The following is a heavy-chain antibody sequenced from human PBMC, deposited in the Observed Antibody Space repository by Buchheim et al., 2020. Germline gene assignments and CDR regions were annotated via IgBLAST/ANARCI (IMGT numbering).Heavy chain of an antibody. Sequence: EVQMVQSGAVVNKPGESLRISCKGSGYSFTSYWISWVRQMPGKGLEWMGRIDPSDSYTNYSPSFQGHVTISADKSISTAYLQWSSLKASDTAMYYCARHQSWELRRHYDGMDVWGQGTT. V-gene: IGHV5-10-1*03. CDR2: IDPSDSYT. D-gene: IGHD1-26*01. CDR3: ARHQSWELRRHYDGMDV. J-gene: IGHJ6*02. CDR1: GYSFTSYW.